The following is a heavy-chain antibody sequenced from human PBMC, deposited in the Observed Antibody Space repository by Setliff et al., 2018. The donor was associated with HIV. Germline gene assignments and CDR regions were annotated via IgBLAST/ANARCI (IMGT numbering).Heavy chain of an antibody. CDR1: GGSFNDYY. Sequence: PSETLSLTCAVYGGSFNDYYWTWIRQPPGKGLEWIGEIDHSGSTKYHASLKSRVTISIDTSKNQISLKLSSVPAADTAVYYWARGLNYYGSGSYLPLGYWGQGTLVTVSS. CDR2: IDHSGST. D-gene: IGHD3-10*01. CDR3: ARGLNYYGSGSYLPLGY. J-gene: IGHJ4*02. V-gene: IGHV4-34*01.